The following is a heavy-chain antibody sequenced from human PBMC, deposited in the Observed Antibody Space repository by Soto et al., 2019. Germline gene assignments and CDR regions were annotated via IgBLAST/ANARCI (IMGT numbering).Heavy chain of an antibody. D-gene: IGHD1-26*01. CDR1: RFPTRRYA. Sequence: GGSLRLSCACTRFPTRRYAMTRLRQAPGQRLDWVSTVSGHTRNTHYADSVKGRFTITTDSPKYPPYLQISCSTAHDDAECSCANHRYSTTPGAVDVWGQAIGVT. CDR3: ANHRYSTTPGAVDV. CDR2: VSGHTRNT. J-gene: IGHJ4*02. V-gene: IGHV3-23*01.